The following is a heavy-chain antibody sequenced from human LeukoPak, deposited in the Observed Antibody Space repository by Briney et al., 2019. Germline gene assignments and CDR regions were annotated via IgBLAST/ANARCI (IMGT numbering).Heavy chain of an antibody. J-gene: IGHJ4*02. CDR3: ARAPPGSYYFDY. V-gene: IGHV3-11*04. CDR2: ISSSGNTI. Sequence: PGGSLRLSCAASAFTFSDYYMSWIRQAPGKGLEWVSYISSSGNTIYYADSMKGRFTISRDNAKNSLYLQMNSLRAEDTAVYYCARAPPGSYYFDYWGQGTLVTVSS. CDR1: AFTFSDYY. D-gene: IGHD1-26*01.